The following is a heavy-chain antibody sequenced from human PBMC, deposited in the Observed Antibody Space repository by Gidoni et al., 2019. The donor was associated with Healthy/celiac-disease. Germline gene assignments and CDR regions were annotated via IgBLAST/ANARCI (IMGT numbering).Heavy chain of an antibody. D-gene: IGHD2-15*01. Sequence: QVQLVESGGGLVQPGRSLGLSCAASGFSFSTYGMHWVRQAPGKGLEWVAVISYDGSNKYYADSVKGRFTISRDNSKNTLYLQMNSLRAEDTAVYYCAKVVSLNHDAFDIWGQGTMVTVSS. CDR2: ISYDGSNK. J-gene: IGHJ3*02. CDR3: AKVVSLNHDAFDI. CDR1: GFSFSTYG. V-gene: IGHV3-30*18.